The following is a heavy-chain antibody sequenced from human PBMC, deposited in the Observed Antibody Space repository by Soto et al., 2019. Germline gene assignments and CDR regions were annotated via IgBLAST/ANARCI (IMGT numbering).Heavy chain of an antibody. CDR1: GFTFSTYA. Sequence: QVQLVESGGGVVQPGRSLRLSCAASGFTFSTYAMHWVRQAPGKGLEWVAVLSYDGSNKYYADSVKGRFTISRDNSKNTPYLQMNSLRAEDTAVYYCARVAPAAMYYYYGMDVWGQGTTVTVSS. CDR2: LSYDGSNK. CDR3: ARVAPAAMYYYYGMDV. J-gene: IGHJ6*02. V-gene: IGHV3-30*03. D-gene: IGHD2-2*01.